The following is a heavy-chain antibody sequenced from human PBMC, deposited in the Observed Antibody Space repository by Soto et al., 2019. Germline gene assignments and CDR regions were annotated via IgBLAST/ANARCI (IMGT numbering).Heavy chain of an antibody. D-gene: IGHD3-9*01. CDR1: GGSFSGYY. Sequence: SETLSLTCAVYGGSFSGYYWSWIRQPPGKGLEWIGEINHSGSTNYNPSLKSRVTISVDTSKNQFSLKLSSVTAADTAVYYCARDVGTWDFDWLLSPARIFDYWGQGTLVTVSS. CDR2: INHSGST. CDR3: ARDVGTWDFDWLLSPARIFDY. V-gene: IGHV4-34*01. J-gene: IGHJ4*02.